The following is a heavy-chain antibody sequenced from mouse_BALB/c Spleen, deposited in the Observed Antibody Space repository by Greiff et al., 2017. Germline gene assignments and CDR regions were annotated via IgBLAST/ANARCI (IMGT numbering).Heavy chain of an antibody. V-gene: IGHV2-6-7*01. J-gene: IGHJ4*01. CDR1: GFSLTGYG. CDR3: ASDPWGYDGYPYAMDY. D-gene: IGHD2-3*01. CDR2: IWGDGST. Sequence: VKLVESGPGLVAPSQSLSISCTVSGFSLTGYGVNWVRQPPGKGLEWLGMIWGDGSTDYNSAHNSRLSISTDNSKSQFFSKMNSLQTDDTARYYCASDPWGYDGYPYAMDYWGQGTSVTVSS.